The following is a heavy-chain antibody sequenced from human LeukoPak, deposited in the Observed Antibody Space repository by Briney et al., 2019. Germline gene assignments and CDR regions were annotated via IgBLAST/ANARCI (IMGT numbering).Heavy chain of an antibody. J-gene: IGHJ4*02. CDR3: ARDRGYSYGLFDY. V-gene: IGHV4-61*02. CDR2: IYTSGST. D-gene: IGHD5-18*01. CDR1: GGSISSGSYY. Sequence: SETLSLTCTVSGGSISSGSYYWSWIRQPAGKGLEWIGRIYTSGSTNYNPSLKSRVTISVDTSKNQFSLKLSSVTAADTAVYYCARDRGYSYGLFDYWGQGTLVTVSS.